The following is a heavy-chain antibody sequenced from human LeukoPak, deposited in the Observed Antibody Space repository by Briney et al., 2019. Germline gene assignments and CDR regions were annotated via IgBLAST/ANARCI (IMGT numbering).Heavy chain of an antibody. CDR1: GXSFTSYC. V-gene: IGHV5-51*01. Sequence: GESLRISFKGSGXSFTSYCIGWVRQMPGKGLEWMGMIYPGDSDTRYSPSFQGQVTISADKSISTAYLQWSSLKASDTAMYYCARLVPGYSSGWTFDYWGQGTLVTVSS. CDR3: ARLVPGYSSGWTFDY. CDR2: IYPGDSDT. D-gene: IGHD6-19*01. J-gene: IGHJ4*02.